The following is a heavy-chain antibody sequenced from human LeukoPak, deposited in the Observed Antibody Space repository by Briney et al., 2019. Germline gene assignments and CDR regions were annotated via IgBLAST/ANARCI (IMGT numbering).Heavy chain of an antibody. CDR3: ARLPYDNSGYCRYYFDY. Sequence: NHGESLKISCKGSGYSFTSYWIGWVRQMPGKGLEWMGIIYPGDSDTRYSPSFQGQVTISADKSISTAYLQWSSLKASDTAMYYCARLPYDNSGYCRYYFDYWGQGTLVTVSS. CDR2: IYPGDSDT. CDR1: GYSFTSYW. V-gene: IGHV5-51*01. J-gene: IGHJ4*02. D-gene: IGHD3-22*01.